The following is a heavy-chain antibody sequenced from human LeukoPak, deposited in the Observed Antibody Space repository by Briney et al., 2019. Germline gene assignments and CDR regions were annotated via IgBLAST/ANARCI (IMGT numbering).Heavy chain of an antibody. CDR3: AHTPESYYYDSSGYGY. Sequence: PSETLSLTCAVYGGSFSGYYWSWIRQPPGKGLEWIGEINHSGSTNYNPSLKSRVTISVDTSKNQFSLKLSSVTAADTAVYYCAHTPESYYYDSSGYGYWGQGTLVTVSS. D-gene: IGHD3-22*01. J-gene: IGHJ4*02. CDR2: INHSGST. CDR1: GGSFSGYY. V-gene: IGHV4-34*01.